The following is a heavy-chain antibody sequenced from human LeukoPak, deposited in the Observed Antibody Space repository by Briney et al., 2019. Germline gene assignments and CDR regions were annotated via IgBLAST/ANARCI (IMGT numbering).Heavy chain of an antibody. J-gene: IGHJ6*02. CDR2: ISGNGVTT. CDR1: GFTFSSYA. D-gene: IGHD3-3*01. V-gene: IGHV3-64*01. Sequence: PGGSLRLSCTASGFTFSSYAMSWVRQAPGKGLEYVSAISGNGVTTHYTNSVKGRFTISRDNSKNTVYLQMGSLSTEDTAVYYCARDTNREQDIWGQGTTVTVSS. CDR3: ARDTNREQDI.